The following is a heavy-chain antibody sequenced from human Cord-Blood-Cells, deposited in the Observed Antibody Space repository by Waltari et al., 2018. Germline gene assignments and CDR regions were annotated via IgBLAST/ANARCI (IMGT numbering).Heavy chain of an antibody. D-gene: IGHD6-6*01. CDR1: GYTFTSYD. CDR3: ARGPSSY. CDR2: MNPNSGNT. V-gene: IGHV1-8*01. Sequence: QVQLVKSGAEVKKPGASVKVSCKASGYTFTSYDINWVRQATGQGLEWMGWMNPNSGNTDYAQNIQCRDTMTRNTSRSTAYMGLSSLRSEDTAVYYCARGPSSYWRQGTLVTVSS. J-gene: IGHJ4*02.